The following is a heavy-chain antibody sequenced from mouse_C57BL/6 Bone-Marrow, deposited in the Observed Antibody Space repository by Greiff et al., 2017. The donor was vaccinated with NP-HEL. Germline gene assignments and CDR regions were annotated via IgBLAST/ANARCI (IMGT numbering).Heavy chain of an antibody. D-gene: IGHD2-1*01. CDR2: IYPGDGDT. J-gene: IGHJ4*01. CDR1: GYAFSSSW. V-gene: IGHV1-82*01. Sequence: QVQLQQSGPELVKPGASVKISCKASGYAFSSSWMNWVKQRPGKGLEWIGRIYPGDGDTNYNGKFKGKATLTADKSSSTAYMQLSSLTSEDSAVYVCARGAIYYGAMDYWGQGTSVTVSS. CDR3: ARGAIYYGAMDY.